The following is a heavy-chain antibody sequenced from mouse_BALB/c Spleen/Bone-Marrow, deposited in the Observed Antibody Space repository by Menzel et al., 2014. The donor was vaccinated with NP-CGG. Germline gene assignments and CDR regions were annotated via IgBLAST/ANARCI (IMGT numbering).Heavy chain of an antibody. D-gene: IGHD2-14*01. CDR1: GFSLTSNG. V-gene: IGHV2-9*02. CDR2: IWTGGST. J-gene: IGHJ2*01. CDR3: ARGAYYRFFDY. Sequence: QVQLQQSGPGLVAPSQSLSITCTVSGFSLTSNGVHWVRQPPGKGLEWLGVIWTGGSTNYNSTLMSRLSISKDNSKSQVFLKMNSLQTDDTAMYYCARGAYYRFFDYWGQGTTLTVSS.